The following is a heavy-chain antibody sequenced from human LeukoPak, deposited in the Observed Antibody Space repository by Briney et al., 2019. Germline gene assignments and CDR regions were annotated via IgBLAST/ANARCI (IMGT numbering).Heavy chain of an antibody. CDR3: EXDXXVXXNXXWXXP. D-gene: IGHD2-8*01. CDR2: INPNSGGT. V-gene: IGHV1-2*02. CDR1: XYTFTDYY. J-gene: IGHJ5*02. Sequence: XXXXYTFTDYYMHWVRQAPGQGLEWMGWINPNSGGTNYTQKFQGRVTMTRDMSTSTDYMELSSLRSEDTAIYYCEXDXXVXXNXXWXXPWGQGTLVTVSS.